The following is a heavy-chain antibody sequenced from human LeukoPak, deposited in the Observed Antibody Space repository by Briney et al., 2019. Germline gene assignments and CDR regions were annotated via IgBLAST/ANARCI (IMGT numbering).Heavy chain of an antibody. Sequence: SETLSLTCAVYGGSFSGYYWSWIRQPPGKGLEWIGEINHSGSTNYNPSLKSRVTMSVDTSKNQFSLKLSSVTAADTAVYYCARGMITFGGVIEAYFDYWGQGTLVTVSS. D-gene: IGHD3-16*02. CDR3: ARGMITFGGVIEAYFDY. CDR2: INHSGST. V-gene: IGHV4-34*01. J-gene: IGHJ4*02. CDR1: GGSFSGYY.